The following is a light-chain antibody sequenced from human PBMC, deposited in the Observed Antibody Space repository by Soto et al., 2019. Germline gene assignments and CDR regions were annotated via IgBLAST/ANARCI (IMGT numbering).Light chain of an antibody. Sequence: EIVITQSPSTLSLSPFERSTLSCGASQSVSSNLAWYQQKPGQAPRLLIYGASTRATGVPARFSGSGSGTDFTLTISSLEPEDFAVYYRQQYGSSLWTFGQGTKVDIK. J-gene: IGKJ1*01. CDR2: GAS. V-gene: IGKV3-20*01. CDR3: QQYGSSLWT. CDR1: QSVSSN.